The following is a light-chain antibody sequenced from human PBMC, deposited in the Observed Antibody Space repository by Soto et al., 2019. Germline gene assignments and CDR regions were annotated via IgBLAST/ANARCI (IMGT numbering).Light chain of an antibody. V-gene: IGKV1-5*01. Sequence: DIQLTQSPSTLTASVGARVTIGCRASESISYWLAWYQQKPGKAPKLLIYDASSLRSGVPSRFSGSGSGTEFTLTISTLQPDDFATYFCQQYDSYSKTFGQGTQLEIK. CDR2: DAS. CDR3: QQYDSYSKT. CDR1: ESISYW. J-gene: IGKJ2*01.